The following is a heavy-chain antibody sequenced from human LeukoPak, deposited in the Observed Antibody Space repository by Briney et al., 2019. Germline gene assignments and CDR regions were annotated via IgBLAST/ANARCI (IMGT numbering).Heavy chain of an antibody. D-gene: IGHD2-2*01. V-gene: IGHV1-2*02. Sequence: GASVKVSCKASGYTFTGYYMHWVRQAPGQGLEWVGWINPNSGGTNYAQKFHGGVTITRDTSASTAYMELSSLRSEDTAVYYCARSILVVPVASHLNYGVDVWGQGTTVTVSS. CDR1: GYTFTGYY. J-gene: IGHJ6*02. CDR2: INPNSGGT. CDR3: ARSILVVPVASHLNYGVDV.